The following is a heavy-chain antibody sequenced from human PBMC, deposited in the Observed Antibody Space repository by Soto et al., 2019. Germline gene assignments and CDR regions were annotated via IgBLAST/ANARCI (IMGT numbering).Heavy chain of an antibody. CDR2: ISDSGGSI. Sequence: PGGSLRLSCAASGFTFSSYAMSWVRQAPGKGLEWVSGISDSGGSIYYADSVKGRFTISRDNSMNTLYLQMNTLRAEDTAVYYCAKVSSSWYAGFFDLWGQGTLVTVSS. V-gene: IGHV3-23*01. CDR1: GFTFSSYA. J-gene: IGHJ4*02. CDR3: AKVSSSWYAGFFDL. D-gene: IGHD6-13*01.